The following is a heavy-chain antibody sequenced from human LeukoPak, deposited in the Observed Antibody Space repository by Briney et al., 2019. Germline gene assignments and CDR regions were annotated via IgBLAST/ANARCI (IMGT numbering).Heavy chain of an antibody. Sequence: ESGPTLVKPTQTLTLTCTFSGFSLSTSGVGVGWIRQPPGKALEWLALIYRNDDKRYSPSLKSRLTITKDTSKNQVVLTMTNMDPVDTATYYCAHTTNYDFWSGGPFQHWGQGTLVTVSS. J-gene: IGHJ1*01. CDR2: IYRNDDK. CDR3: AHTTNYDFWSGGPFQH. D-gene: IGHD3-3*01. CDR1: GFSLSTSGVG. V-gene: IGHV2-5*01.